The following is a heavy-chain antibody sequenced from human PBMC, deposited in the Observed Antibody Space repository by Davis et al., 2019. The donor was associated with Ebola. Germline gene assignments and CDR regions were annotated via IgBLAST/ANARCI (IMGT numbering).Heavy chain of an antibody. CDR3: ATLRRTITGMDDGFDI. J-gene: IGHJ3*02. CDR2: IYPGDSDT. D-gene: IGHD1-20*01. V-gene: IGHV5-51*01. Sequence: KVSCKGSGYSFTSYWIGWVRQMPGKGLEWLGIIYPGDSDTRYSPSFLGQVTISADKSIKTAFLQWSSLKASDTAMYYCATLRRTITGMDDGFDIWGQGTMVTVSS. CDR1: GYSFTSYW.